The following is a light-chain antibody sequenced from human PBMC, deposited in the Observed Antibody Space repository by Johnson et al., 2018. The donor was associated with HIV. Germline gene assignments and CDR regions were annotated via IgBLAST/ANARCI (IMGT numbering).Light chain of an antibody. CDR2: ENN. CDR1: SSNIGNNY. Sequence: QSVLTQPPSVSAAPGQKVTISCSGSSSNIGNNYVSWYQQLPGTAPKLLIYENNKRPSWIPDRFSGSKSGTSATLGITGLQTGDEADYYCGTWDSSLSTPNDGFGAGTKVTVL. V-gene: IGLV1-51*02. J-gene: IGLJ1*01. CDR3: GTWDSSLSTPNDG.